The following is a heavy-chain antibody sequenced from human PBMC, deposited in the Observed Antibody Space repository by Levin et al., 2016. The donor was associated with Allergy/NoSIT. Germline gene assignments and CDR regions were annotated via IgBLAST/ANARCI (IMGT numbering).Heavy chain of an antibody. J-gene: IGHJ4*02. CDR2: INSDGSST. D-gene: IGHD3-10*01. V-gene: IGHV3-74*01. Sequence: WIRQPPGKGLVWVSRINSDGSSTSYADSVKGRFTISRDNAKNTLYLQMNSLRAEDTAVYYCARASYGSGSCFDYWGQGTLVTVSS. CDR3: ARASYGSGSCFDY.